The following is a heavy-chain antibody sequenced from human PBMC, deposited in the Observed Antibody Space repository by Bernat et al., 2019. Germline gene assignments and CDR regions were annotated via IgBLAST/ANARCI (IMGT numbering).Heavy chain of an antibody. D-gene: IGHD3-3*01. J-gene: IGHJ4*02. Sequence: EVQLVESGGGPVKPGGSLRLSCAASGFTFSSYSMNWVRQAPGKGLEWVSSISSSSSYIYYADSVKGRFTISRDNAKNSLYLQMNSLRAEDTAVYYCARGIWSGYFLDYWGQGTLVTVSS. CDR1: GFTFSSYS. V-gene: IGHV3-21*01. CDR3: ARGIWSGYFLDY. CDR2: ISSSSSYI.